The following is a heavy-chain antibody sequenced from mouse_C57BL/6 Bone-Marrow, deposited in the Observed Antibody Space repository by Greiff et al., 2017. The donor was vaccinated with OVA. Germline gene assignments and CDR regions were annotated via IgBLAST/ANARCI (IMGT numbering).Heavy chain of an antibody. V-gene: IGHV5-4*01. CDR3: ARDGDYYSNSGAMDY. D-gene: IGHD2-5*01. CDR2: ISDGGSYT. J-gene: IGHJ4*01. CDR1: GFTFSSYA. Sequence: EVKLEESGGGLVKPGGSLKLSCAASGFTFSSYAMSWVRQTPEKRLEWVATISDGGSYTYYPDNVKGRFTISRDNAKNNLYLQMSHLKSEDTAMYYCARDGDYYSNSGAMDYWGQGTSVTVSS.